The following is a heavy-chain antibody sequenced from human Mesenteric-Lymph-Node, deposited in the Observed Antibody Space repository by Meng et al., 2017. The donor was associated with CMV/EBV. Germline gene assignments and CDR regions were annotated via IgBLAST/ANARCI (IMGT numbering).Heavy chain of an antibody. CDR1: GFMFEDFA. Sequence: GGSLRLSCTASGFMFEDFAMHWVRQAPGKGLEWVSGINWSGDSIGYADSVKGRFTISRHNAKNSLYLQMNSLRAEDTAVYYCARVWALASDYWGQGTLVTVSS. CDR2: INWSGDSI. J-gene: IGHJ4*02. V-gene: IGHV3-9*01. CDR3: ARVWALASDY. D-gene: IGHD3-16*01.